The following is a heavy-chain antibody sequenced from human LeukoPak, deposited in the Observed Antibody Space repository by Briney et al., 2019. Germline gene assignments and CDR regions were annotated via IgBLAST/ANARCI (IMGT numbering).Heavy chain of an antibody. Sequence: EASVKVSCKVSGYTLTELSMHWVRQAPGKGLEWMGGFDPEDGETIYAQKFQGRVTMTEDTSTDTAYMELSSLRSEDTAVYYCATDSEYGDNAFDIWRQGTMVTVSS. V-gene: IGHV1-24*01. D-gene: IGHD4-17*01. J-gene: IGHJ3*02. CDR3: ATDSEYGDNAFDI. CDR2: FDPEDGET. CDR1: GYTLTELS.